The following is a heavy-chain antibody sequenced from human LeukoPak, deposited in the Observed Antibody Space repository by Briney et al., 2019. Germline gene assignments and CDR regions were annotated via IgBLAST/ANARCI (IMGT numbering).Heavy chain of an antibody. Sequence: PSETLSLTCTVSGGSISSSSYYWGWIRQPPGKGLEWIGSIYYSGSTYYNPSLKSRVTISVDTSKNQFSLKLSSVTAADTAVYYCARVQYGYSGYDAGYYFDYWGQGTLVTVSS. J-gene: IGHJ4*02. CDR1: GGSISSSSYY. CDR3: ARVQYGYSGYDAGYYFDY. CDR2: IYYSGST. V-gene: IGHV4-39*07. D-gene: IGHD5-12*01.